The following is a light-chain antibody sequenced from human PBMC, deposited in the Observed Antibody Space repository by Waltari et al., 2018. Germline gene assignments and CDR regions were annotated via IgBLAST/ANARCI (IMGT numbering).Light chain of an antibody. V-gene: IGLV1-40*01. Sequence: QSVLTQPPSVSGAPGQRVTVSCTGSSSNIGAGYDVPWYQQFPGTAPKLLIYGNTNRPSGVPDRFSGSKSGTSASLAITGLQADDEADYYCRSYDSSLSTWVFGGGTKLTVL. CDR1: SSNIGAGYD. CDR3: RSYDSSLSTWV. J-gene: IGLJ3*02. CDR2: GNT.